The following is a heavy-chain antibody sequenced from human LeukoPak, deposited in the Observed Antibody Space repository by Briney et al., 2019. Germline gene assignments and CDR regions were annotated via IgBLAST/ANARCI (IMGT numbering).Heavy chain of an antibody. D-gene: IGHD3-16*02. CDR1: GYTFTGYY. J-gene: IGHJ4*02. Sequence: ASGKVSCKASGYTFTGYYMHWVRQAPGQGLEWMGWISRNSGGTNYAQKFQGRVTMTRDTSISTVYMELSRLRSDDTAVYYCARADLSPTYDYVWGSYRYGYFDYWGQGTLVTVSS. V-gene: IGHV1-2*02. CDR2: ISRNSGGT. CDR3: ARADLSPTYDYVWGSYRYGYFDY.